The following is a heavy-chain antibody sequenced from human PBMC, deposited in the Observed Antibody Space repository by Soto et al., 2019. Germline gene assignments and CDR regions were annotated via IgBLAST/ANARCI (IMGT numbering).Heavy chain of an antibody. CDR1: GYTFTSYG. Sequence: EASVKVSCKASGYTFTSYGISWVRQAPGQGLEWMGWISAYNGNTNYAQKLQGRVTMTTDTSTSTAYMELRSLRSDDTAVYYCARDETYYDILTGYYAFDIWGQGTMVTVSS. J-gene: IGHJ3*02. CDR2: ISAYNGNT. V-gene: IGHV1-18*01. CDR3: ARDETYYDILTGYYAFDI. D-gene: IGHD3-9*01.